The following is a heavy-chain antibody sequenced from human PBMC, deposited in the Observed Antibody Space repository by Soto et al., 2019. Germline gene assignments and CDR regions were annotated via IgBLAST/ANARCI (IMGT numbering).Heavy chain of an antibody. CDR2: INAGNGNT. J-gene: IGHJ3*02. D-gene: IGHD4-17*01. Sequence: ASVKVSCKASGYTFTSSAMHWVRQAPGQRLEWMGWINAGNGNTKYSQKFQGRVTITRDTSASTAYMELSSLRSEDTAVYYCAREAYGKLSAFDIWGQGTMVTVSS. V-gene: IGHV1-3*01. CDR1: GYTFTSSA. CDR3: AREAYGKLSAFDI.